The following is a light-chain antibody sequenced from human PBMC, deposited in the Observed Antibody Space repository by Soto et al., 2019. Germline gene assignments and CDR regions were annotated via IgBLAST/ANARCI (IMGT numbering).Light chain of an antibody. V-gene: IGKV3-15*01. CDR2: GAY. Sequence: EIVMTQSPAILSVSLGERVTLSCRASQSVSSNLAWYQQKPGQAPRLLIYGAYTRATGIPARFSGSGSGTEFTLTISSLQSEDFGVYYCQQSNTWHQVTFGGGNKVDI. CDR1: QSVSSN. J-gene: IGKJ4*01. CDR3: QQSNTWHQVT.